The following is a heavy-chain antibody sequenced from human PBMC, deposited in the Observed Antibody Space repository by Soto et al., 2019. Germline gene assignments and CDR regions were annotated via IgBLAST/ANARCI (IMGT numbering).Heavy chain of an antibody. D-gene: IGHD5-18*01. CDR1: GYTLTELS. Sequence: ASLKVSCKVSGYTLTELSMHWVRQVPGKGLEWMGGFDPEDGETIYAQKFQGRVTMTEDTSTDTAYMELSSLRSEDTAVYYCATWVAMAPRAFDIWGQGTMVTVSS. J-gene: IGHJ3*02. V-gene: IGHV1-24*01. CDR3: ATWVAMAPRAFDI. CDR2: FDPEDGET.